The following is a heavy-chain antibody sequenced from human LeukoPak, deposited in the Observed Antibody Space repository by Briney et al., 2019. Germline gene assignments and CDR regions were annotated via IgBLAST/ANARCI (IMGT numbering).Heavy chain of an antibody. CDR2: ISGSGGST. J-gene: IGHJ4*02. D-gene: IGHD6-13*01. CDR1: GFTFSSYA. CDR3: AKASSSWYPFIINDFDY. V-gene: IGHV3-23*01. Sequence: GGSLRLSCAASGFTFSSYAMSWVRQAPGKGLEWVSAISGSGGSTYYADSVKGRFTISRDNSKNTLYLRMNSLRAEDTAVYYCAKASSSWYPFIINDFDYWGQGTLVTVSS.